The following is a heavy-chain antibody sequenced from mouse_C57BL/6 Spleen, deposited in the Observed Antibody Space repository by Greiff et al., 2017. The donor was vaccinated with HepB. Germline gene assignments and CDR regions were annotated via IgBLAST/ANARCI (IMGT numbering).Heavy chain of an antibody. J-gene: IGHJ4*01. V-gene: IGHV5-17*01. Sequence: DVMLVESGGGLVKPGGSLKLSCAASGFTFSDYGMHWVRQAPEKGLEWVAYISSGSSTIYYADTVKGRFTISRDNAKNTLFLQMTSLRSEDTAMYYCARMARGNAMDYWGQGTSVTVSS. CDR2: ISSGSSTI. CDR1: GFTFSDYG. CDR3: ARMARGNAMDY.